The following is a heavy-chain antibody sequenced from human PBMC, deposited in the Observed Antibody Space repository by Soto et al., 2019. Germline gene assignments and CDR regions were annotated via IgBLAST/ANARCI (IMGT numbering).Heavy chain of an antibody. CDR2: IIPIFGTA. Sequence: SVKVSCKASGGTFSSYAISWVRQAPGQGLEWMGGIIPIFGTANYAQKFQGRVTMTTDTSTSTAYMELRSLRSDDTAVYYCARGLGGYSSSSTFDYWGQGTLVTVSS. V-gene: IGHV1-69*05. CDR1: GGTFSSYA. D-gene: IGHD6-13*01. J-gene: IGHJ4*02. CDR3: ARGLGGYSSSSTFDY.